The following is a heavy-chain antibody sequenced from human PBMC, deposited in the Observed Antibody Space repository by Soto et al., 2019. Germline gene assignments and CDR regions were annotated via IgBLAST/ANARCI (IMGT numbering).Heavy chain of an antibody. J-gene: IGHJ4*02. CDR3: VKDGGYCSSTTCYSPRNHYFDS. CDR2: IKFDGSVK. D-gene: IGHD2-2*01. Sequence: SLRLSSAASGFTFSDYWMSWVRQAPGKGPEWVANIKFDGSVKQYVDSVRGRFTISRDNSRNSLFLQMNSLRAGDTAVYYCVKDGGYCSSTTCYSPRNHYFDSWGQGTLVTVSS. CDR1: GFTFSDYW. V-gene: IGHV3-7*03.